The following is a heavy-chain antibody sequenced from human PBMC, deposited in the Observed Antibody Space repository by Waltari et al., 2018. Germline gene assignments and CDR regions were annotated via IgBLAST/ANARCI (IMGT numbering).Heavy chain of an antibody. Sequence: QVHLVQSGAELKKPGTSVKISCKASGFPFTNYAIHWVRQAPGQRLEWMGWFNAGNPLTTYSRNFQGRVTITRDTSATTAYMELSGLTSEDTAVYYCARALAAAGKRLAYWGQGTLVIVSS. D-gene: IGHD6-13*01. V-gene: IGHV1-3*01. J-gene: IGHJ4*02. CDR3: ARALAAAGKRLAY. CDR1: GFPFTNYA. CDR2: FNAGNPLT.